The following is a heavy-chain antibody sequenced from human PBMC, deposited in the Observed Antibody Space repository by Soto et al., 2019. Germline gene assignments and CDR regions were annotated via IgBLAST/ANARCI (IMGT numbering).Heavy chain of an antibody. J-gene: IGHJ6*02. D-gene: IGHD2-21*01. V-gene: IGHV4-39*01. CDR2: FYYGGNN. CDR3: ARHGRGNDVVNYFYYGLDV. Sequence: QLLLQESGPGLVKPSETLSLSCTVSGDSISSSPYYWGWIRQPPGKGLEWIGSFYYGGNNYYNPSLKSRVAISVAPSKPQYSLKLSSVTAADTAVYYCARHGRGNDVVNYFYYGLDVWGQGTTVTVFS. CDR1: GDSISSSPYY.